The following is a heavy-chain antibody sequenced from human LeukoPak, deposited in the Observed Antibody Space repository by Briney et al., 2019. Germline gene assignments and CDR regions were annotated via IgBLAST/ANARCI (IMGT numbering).Heavy chain of an antibody. CDR1: GGTFSSYA. Sequence: ASVKVSCKASGGTFSSYAISWVRQAPGQGLEWMGWINPNSGGTNYAQKFQGWVTMTRDTSISTAYMELSRLRSDDTAVYYCARGGNPMVRGVIGYGMDVWGQGTTVTVSS. CDR3: ARGGNPMVRGVIGYGMDV. V-gene: IGHV1-2*04. J-gene: IGHJ6*02. D-gene: IGHD3-10*01. CDR2: INPNSGGT.